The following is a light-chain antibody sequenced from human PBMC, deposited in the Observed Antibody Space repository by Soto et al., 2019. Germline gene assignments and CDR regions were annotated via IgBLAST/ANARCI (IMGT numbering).Light chain of an antibody. CDR3: QQSYSTPDT. CDR1: QSISSY. V-gene: IGKV1-39*01. Sequence: DIQMTQSPSSLSASVGDRVTITCRASQSISSYLNWYQLKPGKAPKLLIYAASSLQSGVPSRFSGSGSGTDFTLTSSSLQPEDFAAYYCQQSYSTPDTFGQGTKLEIK. CDR2: AAS. J-gene: IGKJ2*01.